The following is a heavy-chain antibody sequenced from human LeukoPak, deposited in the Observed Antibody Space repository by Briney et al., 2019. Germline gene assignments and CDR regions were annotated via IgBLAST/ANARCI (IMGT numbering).Heavy chain of an antibody. V-gene: IGHV3-23*01. CDR1: GFTFRSYA. CDR3: AKFNEILTGYFDY. CDR2: ISGGGGGT. J-gene: IGHJ4*02. Sequence: GGSLRLSCAASGFTFRSYAMGWVRQSPGKGPEWVSSISGGGGGTYYAEFVKGRFTISRDNSKNTLCLQMNSLRAEDTAVYYCAKFNEILTGYFDYWGQGTLVTVSS. D-gene: IGHD3-9*01.